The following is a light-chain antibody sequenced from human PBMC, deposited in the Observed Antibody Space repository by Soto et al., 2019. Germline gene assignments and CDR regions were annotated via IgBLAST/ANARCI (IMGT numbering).Light chain of an antibody. J-gene: IGLJ2*01. CDR1: SNDVGSYNL. V-gene: IGLV2-23*03. CDR3: CSYAGSDIFLV. Sequence: QSVLTQPASVSGAPEQSITISCTGTSNDVGSYNLVSWYQHHPGKAPKLMIYEGSKRPSGVSNRFSGSKSGNTASLTISGLQAEDEADYYCCSYAGSDIFLVFGGGTKLTVL. CDR2: EGS.